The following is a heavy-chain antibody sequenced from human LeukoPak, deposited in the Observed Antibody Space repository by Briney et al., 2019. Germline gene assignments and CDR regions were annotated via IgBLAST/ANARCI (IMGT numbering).Heavy chain of an antibody. CDR1: GFTFSSYA. D-gene: IGHD3-3*01. V-gene: IGHV3-23*01. CDR2: ISGSGGST. CDR3: VKGFEVVTLYYYYGMDV. J-gene: IGHJ6*02. Sequence: GGSLRLSCAASGFTFSSYAMSWVRQAPGKGLEWVSAISGSGGSTYYADSVKGRFTISRDNSKNTLYLQMNSLRAEDTAVYYCVKGFEVVTLYYYYGMDVWGQGTTVTVSS.